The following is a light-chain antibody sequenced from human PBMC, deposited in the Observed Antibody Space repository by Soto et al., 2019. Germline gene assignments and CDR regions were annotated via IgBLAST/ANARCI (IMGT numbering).Light chain of an antibody. CDR3: TSYAGGNNV. V-gene: IGLV2-8*01. CDR1: SSDVGGYNY. Sequence: QSVLTQPPSASGSPGQSVTISCTGTSSDVGGYNYVSWYQQHPGKVPKLMVYEVNKRPSGVPDRFSGSKSGNTASLTVSGXXXXXXXDYYCTSYAGGNNVFGSGTKLTV. J-gene: IGLJ1*01. CDR2: EVN.